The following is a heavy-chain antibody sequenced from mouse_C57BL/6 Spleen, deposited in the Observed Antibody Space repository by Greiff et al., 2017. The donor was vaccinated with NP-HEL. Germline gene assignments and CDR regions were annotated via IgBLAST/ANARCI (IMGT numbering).Heavy chain of an antibody. D-gene: IGHD2-4*01. CDR2: IYPGDGDT. J-gene: IGHJ3*01. CDR1: GYAFSSSW. Sequence: VQLQQSGPELVKPGASVKISCKASGYAFSSSWMNWVKQRPGKGLEWIGRIYPGDGDTNYNGKFKGKATLTADKSSSTAYMQLSSLTSEDSAVYCCARWDYDPWFAYWGQGTLVTVSA. CDR3: ARWDYDPWFAY. V-gene: IGHV1-82*01.